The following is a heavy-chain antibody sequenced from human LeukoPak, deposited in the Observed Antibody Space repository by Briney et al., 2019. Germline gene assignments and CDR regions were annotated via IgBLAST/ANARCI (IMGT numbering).Heavy chain of an antibody. CDR2: ISDSGGRT. D-gene: IGHD3-22*01. J-gene: IGHJ4*02. CDR1: RFTFSSYA. CDR3: AKDRGEGTMIVVVLDY. Sequence: GSLRLSCAASRFTFSSYAMSWVRQAPGKGLEWVSAISDSGGRTYYADSVKGRFTISRDNSKNTLYLQMNSLRAEDTAVYYCAKDRGEGTMIVVVLDYWGQGTLVTVSS. V-gene: IGHV3-23*01.